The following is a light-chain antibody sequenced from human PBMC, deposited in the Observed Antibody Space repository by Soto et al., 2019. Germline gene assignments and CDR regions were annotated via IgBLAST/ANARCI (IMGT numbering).Light chain of an antibody. CDR3: QQLNTYPVT. V-gene: IGKV1-9*01. J-gene: IGKJ4*01. CDR1: QGISRY. Sequence: IQLTQSPSSLSASVGDSVTITCRDSQGISRYLAWYHQKPGRAPKLLISAASTLQSGVPSRFSGSGSGTDLTLSISSLHTEDFATYYCQQLNTYPVTFGGGTKV. CDR2: AAS.